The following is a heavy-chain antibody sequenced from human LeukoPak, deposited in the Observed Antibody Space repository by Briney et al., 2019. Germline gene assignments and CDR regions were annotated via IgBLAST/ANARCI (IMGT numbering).Heavy chain of an antibody. Sequence: SETLSLTCTVSGGSISSYYWSWIRQPPGKGLEWIGYIYTSGSTNYNPSLKSRVTISVDTSKNQFSLKLSSVTAAGTAVYYCARLHGGVVYYWGQGTLVTVSS. J-gene: IGHJ4*02. V-gene: IGHV4-4*09. CDR1: GGSISSYY. CDR3: ARLHGGVVYY. D-gene: IGHD3-3*01. CDR2: IYTSGST.